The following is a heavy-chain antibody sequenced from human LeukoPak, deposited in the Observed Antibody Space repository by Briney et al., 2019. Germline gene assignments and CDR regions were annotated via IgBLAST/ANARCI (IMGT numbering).Heavy chain of an antibody. Sequence: SQTLSLTCTVSGGSISSGGYYWSWIRQHPGKGPEWIGYIYYSGSTYYNPSLKSRVTISVDTSKNQFSLKLSSVTAADTAVYYCARVRYGDDYYYYGMDVWGQGTTVTVSS. V-gene: IGHV4-31*03. CDR2: IYYSGST. CDR1: GGSISSGGYY. CDR3: ARVRYGDDYYYYGMDV. J-gene: IGHJ6*02. D-gene: IGHD4-17*01.